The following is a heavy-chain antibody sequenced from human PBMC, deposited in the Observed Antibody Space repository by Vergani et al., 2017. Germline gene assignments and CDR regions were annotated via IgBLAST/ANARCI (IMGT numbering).Heavy chain of an antibody. J-gene: IGHJ6*03. V-gene: IGHV3-23*03. CDR3: ARSLGSLGQLLYYYYMDV. Sequence: EVQLLESGGGLVQPGGSLRLSCAASGFTFSTYAMTWVRQAPGKGLEWVSVIYSGGSTYYADSVKGRFTISRDNSKNTLYLQMNSLRAEDTAVYYCARSLGSLGQLLYYYYMDVWGKGTTVTVSS. D-gene: IGHD4-23*01. CDR2: IYSGGST. CDR1: GFTFSTYA.